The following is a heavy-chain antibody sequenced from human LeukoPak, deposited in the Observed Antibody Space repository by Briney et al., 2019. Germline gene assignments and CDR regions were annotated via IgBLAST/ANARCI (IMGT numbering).Heavy chain of an antibody. V-gene: IGHV4-4*07. CDR2: FYASGST. J-gene: IGHJ6*02. CDR1: GGSINDYD. CDR3: TRYDVYYYGMDV. D-gene: IGHD1-1*01. Sequence: SETLSLTCTVSGGSINDYDWTWIRQPAGKGLEWIGRFYASGSTNYNPSLKSRVTMSVDTSNNQFSLTLSSVTAADTAVYYCTRYDVYYYGMDVWGQGTTVTVSS.